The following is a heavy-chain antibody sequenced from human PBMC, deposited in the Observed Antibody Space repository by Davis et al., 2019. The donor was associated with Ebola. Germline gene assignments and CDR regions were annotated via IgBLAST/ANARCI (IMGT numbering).Heavy chain of an antibody. J-gene: IGHJ4*02. D-gene: IGHD1-26*01. CDR2: IYPGDSVA. V-gene: IGHV5-51*01. CDR3: ARQGGGSGRLTSFDY. CDR1: GYNFRDYW. Sequence: GESLKISCYGSGYNFRDYWIVWVRQMPGKGLEWMGNIYPGDSVARYSPSFQGQVTLSADKSFATAYLQWRSLKASDTAMYYCARQGGGSGRLTSFDYWGRGTLVTVSS.